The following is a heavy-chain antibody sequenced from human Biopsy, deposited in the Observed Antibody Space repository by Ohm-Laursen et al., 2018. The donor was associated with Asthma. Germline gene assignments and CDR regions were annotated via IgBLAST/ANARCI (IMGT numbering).Heavy chain of an antibody. D-gene: IGHD2-8*01. J-gene: IGHJ6*02. CDR3: ASGPQWSGLDI. V-gene: IGHV4-34*01. CDR1: RGPFRGYV. Sequence: SDTLSLTCALTRGPFRGYVWAWIRQPPGKGLEWIGEIPQGGATTVNPSLKSRVTISMDPSKSQLSLSLRSLTAADTAVYYCASGPQWSGLDIWGQGTTVTVSS. CDR2: IPQGGAT.